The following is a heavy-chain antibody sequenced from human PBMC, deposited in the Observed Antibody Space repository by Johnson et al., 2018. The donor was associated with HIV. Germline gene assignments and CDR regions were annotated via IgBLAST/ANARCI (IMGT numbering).Heavy chain of an antibody. CDR3: AKDRVRYSSDVDALDM. CDR2: ISWNSDNI. D-gene: IGHD6-19*01. J-gene: IGHJ3*02. V-gene: IGHV3-9*01. CDR1: GFTFDDYA. Sequence: VQLVESGGGLVQPGGSLRLSCAPSGFTFDDYAMHWVRQPPGKGLEWVSGISWNSDNIAYADSVKGRFTTARDNAKHSLHLQMNSLRTEDTAIYYCAKDRVRYSSDVDALDMWGQGTMVTVSP.